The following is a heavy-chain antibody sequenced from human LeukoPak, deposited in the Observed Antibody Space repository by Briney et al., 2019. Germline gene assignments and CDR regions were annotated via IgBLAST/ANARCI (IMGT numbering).Heavy chain of an antibody. D-gene: IGHD6-19*01. Sequence: SETLSLICTASGAPISRFYWNWVRQPTGKGLEWIGNIYNGVPTFFNPSLKSRVTLSVDTSKTQFSLQLASVTAADTAVYYCVQTTGWPGLDYWGQGILVTVSS. J-gene: IGHJ4*02. CDR3: VQTTGWPGLDY. CDR1: GAPISRFY. V-gene: IGHV4-4*09. CDR2: IYNGVPT.